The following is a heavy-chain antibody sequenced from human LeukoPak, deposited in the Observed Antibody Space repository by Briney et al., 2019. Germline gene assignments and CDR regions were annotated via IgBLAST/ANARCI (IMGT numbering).Heavy chain of an antibody. CDR1: GGTFSSYA. V-gene: IGHV1-69*06. CDR3: ARDTRGYSYGSDYYYYMDV. J-gene: IGHJ6*03. Sequence: EASVKVSCKASGGTFSSYAISWVRQAPGQGLEWMGGIIPIFGTANYAQKFQGRVTITADKSTSTAYMELSSLRSEDTAVYYCARDTRGYSYGSDYYYYMDVWGKGTTVTVSS. D-gene: IGHD5-18*01. CDR2: IIPIFGTA.